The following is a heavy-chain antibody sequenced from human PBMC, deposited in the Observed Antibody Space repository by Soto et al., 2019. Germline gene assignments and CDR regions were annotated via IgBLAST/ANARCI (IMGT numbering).Heavy chain of an antibody. CDR2: ISGSDSST. CDR3: AKAISGYNAPLDH. Sequence: VLLLESGGGLVQPGGSLRLSCAASGFTFSSYAMNWVRQAPGKGLEWVSVISGSDSSTYYADSVKGRFTISRDNSKNTLYVQMNSLRAEDTAVYYCAKAISGYNAPLDHWGQGTRVTVSS. V-gene: IGHV3-23*01. J-gene: IGHJ4*02. CDR1: GFTFSSYA. D-gene: IGHD5-12*01.